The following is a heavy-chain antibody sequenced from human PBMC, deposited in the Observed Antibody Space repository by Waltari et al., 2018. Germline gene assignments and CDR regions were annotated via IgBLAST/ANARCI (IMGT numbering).Heavy chain of an antibody. V-gene: IGHV4-34*01. D-gene: IGHD1-26*01. CDR2: INHSGST. CDR3: ARAWISLILGATSAFDI. CDR1: GGSFSGYY. J-gene: IGHJ3*02. Sequence: QVQLQQWGAGLLKPSETLSLTCAVYGGSFSGYYWSWIRQLPGKGLEWIGEINHSGSTNYNPSLKSRVTISVDTSKNQFSLKLSSVTAADTAVYYCARAWISLILGATSAFDIWGQGTMVTVS.